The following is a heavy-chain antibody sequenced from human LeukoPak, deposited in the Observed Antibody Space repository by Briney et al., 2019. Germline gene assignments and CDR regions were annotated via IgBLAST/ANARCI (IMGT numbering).Heavy chain of an antibody. J-gene: IGHJ3*02. CDR1: GFTFSSYG. V-gene: IGHV3-30*18. D-gene: IGHD2-15*01. Sequence: GRSLRLSCAASGFTFSSYGMHWVRQAPGKGLEWVAVISYDGSNEYYADSVKGRFTISRDNSKNTLYLQMNSLRAEDTAVYYCAKLGYCSGGSCSQNDAFDIWGQGTMVTVSS. CDR3: AKLGYCSGGSCSQNDAFDI. CDR2: ISYDGSNE.